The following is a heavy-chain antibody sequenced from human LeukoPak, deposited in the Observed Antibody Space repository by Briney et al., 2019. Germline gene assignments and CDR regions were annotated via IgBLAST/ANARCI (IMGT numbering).Heavy chain of an antibody. V-gene: IGHV4-59*06. J-gene: IGHJ4*02. D-gene: IGHD3-22*01. CDR2: IFYSGST. Sequence: SETLSLTCTVSGGSISSYYWSWIRQHPGKGLEWIGYIFYSGSTHYNPSLKSRVTISVDPSKNQFSLKLSSVTAADTAVYYCARALYYSSGYFFFDYWGQGILVTVSP. CDR1: GGSISSYY. CDR3: ARALYYSSGYFFFDY.